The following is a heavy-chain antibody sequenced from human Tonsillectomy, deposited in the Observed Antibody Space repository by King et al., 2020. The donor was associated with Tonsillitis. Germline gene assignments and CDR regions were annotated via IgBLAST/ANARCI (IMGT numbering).Heavy chain of an antibody. V-gene: IGHV3-23*04. D-gene: IGHD2-2*01. CDR1: GFTFSSYA. J-gene: IGHJ6*03. CDR2: MSGSGGST. Sequence: VQLGESGGGLVQPGGSVRLSCAASGFTFSSYARSWVRQAPGRGLEWVSDMSGSGGSTFYADSVKGRFTISRDNSKKPLYLQMNRLRAEDTAVYYCAKRLGSTFYYYMDVWGKGTTVTVSS. CDR3: AKRLGSTFYYYMDV.